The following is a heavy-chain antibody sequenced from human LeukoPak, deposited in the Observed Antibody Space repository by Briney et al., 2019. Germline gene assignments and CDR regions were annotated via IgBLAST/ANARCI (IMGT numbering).Heavy chain of an antibody. Sequence: ASVKLSGKASGNTFTNYYVHWVRQAPGQGLEWLGLINPDGISTNYAQRFQGRVTMTRDTSTGTVYMELSSLISDDTALYYCVREFRGGYFDYWGQGTLVTVSS. CDR1: GNTFTNYY. CDR2: INPDGIST. D-gene: IGHD3-10*01. V-gene: IGHV1-46*01. CDR3: VREFRGGYFDY. J-gene: IGHJ4*02.